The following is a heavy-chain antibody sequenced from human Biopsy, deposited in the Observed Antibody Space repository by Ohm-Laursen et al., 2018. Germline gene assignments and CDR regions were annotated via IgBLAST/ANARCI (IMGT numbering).Heavy chain of an antibody. D-gene: IGHD1-26*01. CDR1: GGSISSYY. CDR3: PRHAPSYSGSYWRYFDL. J-gene: IGHJ2*01. V-gene: IGHV4-59*08. CDR2: IYYTGST. Sequence: SDTLSPTCSVSGGSISSYYWSWIRQPPGKGLEWIGYIYYTGSTNYNPSLKSRVTISVDPSITHHSQRLTSVTAADPAVYYCPRHAPSYSGSYWRYFDLWGRGTLVTVSS.